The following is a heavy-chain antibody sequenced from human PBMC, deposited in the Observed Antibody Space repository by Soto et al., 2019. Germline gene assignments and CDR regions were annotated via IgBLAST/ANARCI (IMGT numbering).Heavy chain of an antibody. Sequence: QVQLVQSGDEVKKPGASVKVSCKASGYIFVNYGIAWVRQAPGQGLEWMGWISPYTGNTNSATKVQGRLTMTTDTSTSTAYMALGSLTSDDTAVYYCVMVDNYVTPTPQDVWGKGTTVTVSS. V-gene: IGHV1-18*01. CDR2: ISPYTGNT. CDR1: GYIFVNYG. J-gene: IGHJ6*04. CDR3: VMVDNYVTPTPQDV. D-gene: IGHD3-16*01.